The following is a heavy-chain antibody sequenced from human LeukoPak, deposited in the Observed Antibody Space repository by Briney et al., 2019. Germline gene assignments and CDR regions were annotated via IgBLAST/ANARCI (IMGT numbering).Heavy chain of an antibody. CDR3: ARDPTAYYDSSGYYLNTIDY. J-gene: IGHJ4*02. D-gene: IGHD3-22*01. V-gene: IGHV3-53*01. CDR2: IYSGGST. Sequence: PGGSLRLSCAASGFTVSSNYMSWVRQAPEKGLEWVSVIYSGGSTYYADSVKGRFTISRHNSKNTLYLQMNSLRVEDTAVYYCARDPTAYYDSSGYYLNTIDYWGQGTLVTVSS. CDR1: GFTVSSNY.